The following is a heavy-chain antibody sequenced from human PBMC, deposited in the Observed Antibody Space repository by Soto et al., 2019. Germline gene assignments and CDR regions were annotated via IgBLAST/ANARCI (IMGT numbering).Heavy chain of an antibody. Sequence: QVQLQESGPGLVKPSQTLSLTCTVSGGSISSGGYYWSWIRQHPGKGLEWIGYIYYSGRTYYNPSLKSRVTISVDTSKNQFSLKLSSVTAADTAVYYCARDCSGGSCYPHYGMDVWGQGTTVTVSS. J-gene: IGHJ6*02. CDR1: GGSISSGGYY. CDR2: IYYSGRT. V-gene: IGHV4-31*03. CDR3: ARDCSGGSCYPHYGMDV. D-gene: IGHD2-15*01.